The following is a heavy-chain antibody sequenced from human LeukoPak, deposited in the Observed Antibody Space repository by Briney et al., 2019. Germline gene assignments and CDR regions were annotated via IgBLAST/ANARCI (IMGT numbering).Heavy chain of an antibody. J-gene: IGHJ3*02. CDR2: IYYSGST. D-gene: IGHD3-3*01. V-gene: IGHV4-39*07. CDR3: ARVHYDFWSAYFEDAFDI. Sequence: SGTLSLTCAVSGDSISSSSYYWGWIRQPPGKGLEWIGSIYYSGSTYYNPSLKSRVTISVDTSKNQFSLKLSSVTAADTAVYYCARVHYDFWSAYFEDAFDIWGQGTMVTVSS. CDR1: GDSISSSSYY.